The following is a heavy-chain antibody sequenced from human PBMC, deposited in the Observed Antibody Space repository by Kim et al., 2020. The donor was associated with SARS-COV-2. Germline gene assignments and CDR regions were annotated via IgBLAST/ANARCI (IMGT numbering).Heavy chain of an antibody. CDR3: AGDVEGATVAFDI. V-gene: IGHV1-18*01. Sequence: YAQKLQGRVTMTTDTSTSTAYMELRSLRSDDTAVYYCAGDVEGATVAFDIWGQGTMVTVSS. J-gene: IGHJ3*02. D-gene: IGHD3-16*01.